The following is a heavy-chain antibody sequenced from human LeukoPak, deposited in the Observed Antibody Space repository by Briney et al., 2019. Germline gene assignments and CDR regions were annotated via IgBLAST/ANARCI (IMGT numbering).Heavy chain of an antibody. CDR1: GFTFSTYT. J-gene: IGHJ4*02. D-gene: IGHD5-24*01. CDR2: ISYDGSSD. V-gene: IGHV3-30-3*01. CDR3: ARASRWLQVGFDY. Sequence: GGSLRHSCAASGFTFSTYTIHWVRQAPGKGLEWVAVISYDGSSDYYADSVKGRFTISRDDSKNTLYLQMNSLRAEDTAVYYCARASRWLQVGFDYWGQGTPVTVSS.